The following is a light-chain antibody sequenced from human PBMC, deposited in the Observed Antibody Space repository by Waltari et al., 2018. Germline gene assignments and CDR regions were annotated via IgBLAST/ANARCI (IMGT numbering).Light chain of an antibody. Sequence: EIVLTQSPGTLSLSPGERATLSCRASQRVSRTLAWYQQRPGQAPKLLIYDASIRATGIPDRFTGSGSGTDFSLTISSLEPEDFAIYFCQHYVRLPAMFGQGTKVEIK. J-gene: IGKJ1*01. CDR2: DAS. V-gene: IGKV3-20*01. CDR1: QRVSRT. CDR3: QHYVRLPAM.